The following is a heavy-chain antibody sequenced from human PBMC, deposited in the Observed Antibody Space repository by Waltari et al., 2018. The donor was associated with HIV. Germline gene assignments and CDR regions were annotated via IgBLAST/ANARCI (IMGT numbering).Heavy chain of an antibody. Sequence: QVQLQESGPGLVKPSETLSLTCTVSGGSISSYYWSWIRQPAGKGLEWIGRIYTSGRTNYTPSLKSRVTISVDTANTQFSLKLSSETAADTAVYYCARDRWLNWFDPWGQGTLVTVSS. J-gene: IGHJ5*02. CDR1: GGSISSYY. CDR3: ARDRWLNWFDP. CDR2: IYTSGRT. D-gene: IGHD3-22*01. V-gene: IGHV4-4*07.